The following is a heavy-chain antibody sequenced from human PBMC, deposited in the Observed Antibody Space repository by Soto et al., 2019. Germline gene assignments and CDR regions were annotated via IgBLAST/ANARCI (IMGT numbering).Heavy chain of an antibody. CDR3: ARGLSGGGDSY. CDR2: INHSGST. J-gene: IGHJ4*02. Sequence: SETLSLTCAVYGGSFSGYYWSWIRQPPGKGLEWIGEINHSGSTNYNPSLKSRVTISVDTSKNQFSLKLSSVTAADTAVYYCARGLSGGGDSYWGQGTLVTVSS. D-gene: IGHD2-21*02. V-gene: IGHV4-34*01. CDR1: GGSFSGYY.